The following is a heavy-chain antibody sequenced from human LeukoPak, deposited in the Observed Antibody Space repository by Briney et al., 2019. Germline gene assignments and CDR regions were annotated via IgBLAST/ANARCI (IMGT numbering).Heavy chain of an antibody. CDR1: GFTFSTDA. CDR2: ISGGST. D-gene: IGHD6-19*01. J-gene: IGHJ5*02. V-gene: IGHV3-23*01. Sequence: GGSLRLSCAASGFTFSTDAMSWVREAPGQGLEWVSAISGGSTYYAGSVKGRFTISGDNSKNTPYLQMNSLRAEDTAVYFCAKCRRYVSGWCNWLDPWGQGTQVTVSS. CDR3: AKCRRYVSGWCNWLDP.